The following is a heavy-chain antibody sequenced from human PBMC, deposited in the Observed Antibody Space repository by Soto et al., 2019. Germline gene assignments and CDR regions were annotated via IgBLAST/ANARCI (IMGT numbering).Heavy chain of an antibody. J-gene: IGHJ6*02. CDR2: INPNSGGT. CDR3: ARDHKWDGMDV. Sequence: ASVKVSCKASGYTFTGYYMHWVRQAPGQGLGWMGWINPNSGGTNYAQKFQGRVTMTRDTSTSTAYMKPSTLRSADTAAYYCARDHKWDGMDVWGQGTTVTVSS. CDR1: GYTFTGYY. D-gene: IGHD1-26*01. V-gene: IGHV1-2*02.